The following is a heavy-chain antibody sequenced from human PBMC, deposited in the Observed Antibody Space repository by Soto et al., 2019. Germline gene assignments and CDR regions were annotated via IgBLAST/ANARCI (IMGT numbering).Heavy chain of an antibody. CDR3: ASSRGYYDFWSGLYYFDY. Sequence: ASVKVSCKASGYTFTSYYMHWVRQAPGQGLEWMGIINPSGGSTSYAQKFQGRVTMTRDTSTSTVYMELSSLRSEDTAVYYCASSRGYYDFWSGLYYFDYWGQGTLVTVSS. D-gene: IGHD3-3*01. J-gene: IGHJ4*02. CDR2: INPSGGST. CDR1: GYTFTSYY. V-gene: IGHV1-46*01.